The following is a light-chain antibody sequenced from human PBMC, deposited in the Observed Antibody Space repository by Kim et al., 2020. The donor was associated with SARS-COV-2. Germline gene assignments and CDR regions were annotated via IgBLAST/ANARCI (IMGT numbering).Light chain of an antibody. CDR1: QDIGTY. V-gene: IGKV1-9*01. Sequence: DIQLTHSPHFLSASVRDRVTITCRASQDIGTYLAWYQQMPGKAPKLLIYRASTLQSGVPSRFSGSGSGTEFTLTISNLQPEDFGIYYCQQLNNYPWTFGQGTKVDIK. J-gene: IGKJ1*01. CDR2: RAS. CDR3: QQLNNYPWT.